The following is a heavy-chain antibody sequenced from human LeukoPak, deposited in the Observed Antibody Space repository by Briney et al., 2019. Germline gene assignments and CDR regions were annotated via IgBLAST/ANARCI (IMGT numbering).Heavy chain of an antibody. CDR3: TSGGRYYYMDV. Sequence: GGSLRLSCAASGFTFSGSAMHWVRQASGKGLEWVGRIRSKANSYATAYAASVKGRFTISRDDSKNTAYLQMNSLKTEDTAVYYCTSGGRYYYMDVWGKGTTVTVSS. V-gene: IGHV3-73*01. J-gene: IGHJ6*03. D-gene: IGHD1-26*01. CDR1: GFTFSGSA. CDR2: IRSKANSYAT.